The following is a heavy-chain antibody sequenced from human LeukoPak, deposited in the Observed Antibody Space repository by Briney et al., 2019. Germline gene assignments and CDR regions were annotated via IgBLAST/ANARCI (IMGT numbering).Heavy chain of an antibody. D-gene: IGHD6-13*01. J-gene: IGHJ6*03. Sequence: GGSLRLSCAASGLTFSSYSMNWVRQAPGKGPEWVSYISSSSFKIGYADSVKGRFTISRDNSKNSLYLQMDSLRVEDTAVYYCVRDPSYGSSWYYYMDVWGKGTTVTVSS. CDR2: ISSSSFKI. CDR1: GLTFSSYS. V-gene: IGHV3-48*04. CDR3: VRDPSYGSSWYYYMDV.